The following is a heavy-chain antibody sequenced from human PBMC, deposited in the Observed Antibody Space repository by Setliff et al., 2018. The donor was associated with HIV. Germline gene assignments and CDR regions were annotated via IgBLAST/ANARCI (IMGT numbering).Heavy chain of an antibody. V-gene: IGHV4-4*07. CDR1: GVSIPTNY. CDR3: ARGYSSAFFHEFFDY. J-gene: IGHJ4*02. CDR2: IYTTGGT. D-gene: IGHD6-25*01. Sequence: SETLSLTCNISGVSIPTNYWNWIRQPAGKGLEWIGRIYTTGGTNYNPALKSRVTMSIDTSKNQISLKLNSVTAADTAVYFCARGYSSAFFHEFFDYWGQGTLVTVSS.